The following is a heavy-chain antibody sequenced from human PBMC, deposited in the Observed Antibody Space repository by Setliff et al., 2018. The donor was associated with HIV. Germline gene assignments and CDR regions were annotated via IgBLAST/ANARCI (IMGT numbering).Heavy chain of an antibody. CDR2: IYYSEST. V-gene: IGHV4-28*06. Sequence: PSETLSLTCTVTGGSISTSNWWGWIRQTPGKGLEWIGYIYYSESTNSNLSLKSRVTMSLDTSKNQYSLKLHAVTALDTAVYYCARKGSSSRSQEYYYDFWGQGTLVTVSS. CDR3: ARKGSSSRSQEYYYDF. CDR1: GGSISTSNW. D-gene: IGHD6-13*01. J-gene: IGHJ4*02.